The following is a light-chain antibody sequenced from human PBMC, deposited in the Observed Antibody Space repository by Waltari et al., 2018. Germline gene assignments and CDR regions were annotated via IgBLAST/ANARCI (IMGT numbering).Light chain of an antibody. V-gene: IGLV3-21*01. CDR1: NIGRKS. J-gene: IGLJ3*02. CDR2: DDS. CDR3: QVWDTSREHPV. Sequence: SYVLTQPPSVSVAPGKTAKISCGGNNIGRKSVHWYQQKPGQAPLLVIRDDSDRPSGIPDRFSASNSGNMATLTISRVEVGDEADFFCQVWDTSREHPVFGGGTKLSVL.